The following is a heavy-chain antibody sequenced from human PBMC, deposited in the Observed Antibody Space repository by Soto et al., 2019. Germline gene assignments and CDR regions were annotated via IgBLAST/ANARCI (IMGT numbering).Heavy chain of an antibody. J-gene: IGHJ3*02. CDR3: ARELGYNSSWWRHTAFDI. D-gene: IGHD6-13*01. V-gene: IGHV1-18*01. CDR2: ISAHTGNT. Sequence: ASVKVSCKTSGYTFTNYGISWVRQAPGQGLEWMGWISAHTGNTNYAQKFQGRVTMTTDTSTSTAYMELRSLRSDDTAVYYCARELGYNSSWWRHTAFDIWGQGTMGTV. CDR1: GYTFTNYG.